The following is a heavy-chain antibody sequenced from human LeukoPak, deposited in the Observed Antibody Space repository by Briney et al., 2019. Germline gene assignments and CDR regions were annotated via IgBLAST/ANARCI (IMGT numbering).Heavy chain of an antibody. CDR1: GFKFSTYW. Sequence: QAGGSLRLSCAASGFKFSTYWMHWVRQAPGKGLVWVSRIRGDGGTTDYADSVKGRFAISRDNAKNTLYLQMNNLRAEDAAVYYCARRSAVAGTGDYWGQGTLVTVSS. CDR2: IRGDGGTT. D-gene: IGHD6-19*01. V-gene: IGHV3-74*01. J-gene: IGHJ4*02. CDR3: ARRSAVAGTGDY.